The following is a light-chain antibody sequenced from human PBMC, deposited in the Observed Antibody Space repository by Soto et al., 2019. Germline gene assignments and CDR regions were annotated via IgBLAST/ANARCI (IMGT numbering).Light chain of an antibody. V-gene: IGKV4-1*01. CDR3: QQYYSTPLT. CDR2: WAS. Sequence: DIVMTQSPDSLAVSLGERATINCKSSQSVLYTSNNKHYLAWYQQKPGQPPKVLIYWASTRESGVPDRFTGSGYGTDFTLTISSLQAEDVAVYYCQQYYSTPLTFGGGTKVEIK. CDR1: QSVLYTSNNKHY. J-gene: IGKJ4*01.